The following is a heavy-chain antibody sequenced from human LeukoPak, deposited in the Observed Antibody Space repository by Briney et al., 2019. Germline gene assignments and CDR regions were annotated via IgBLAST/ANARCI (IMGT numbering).Heavy chain of an antibody. V-gene: IGHV4-4*07. D-gene: IGHD5-24*01. CDR3: ARGGRDGYNFYFDY. CDR2: IYTSGST. CDR1: GGSISSYY. J-gene: IGHJ4*02. Sequence: SETLSLTCTVSGGSISSYYWSWIRQPAGKGLEWIGRIYTSGSTNYNPSLKSRVTMSVDTSKNQFSLKLSSATAADTAVYYCARGGRDGYNFYFDYWGQGTLVTVSS.